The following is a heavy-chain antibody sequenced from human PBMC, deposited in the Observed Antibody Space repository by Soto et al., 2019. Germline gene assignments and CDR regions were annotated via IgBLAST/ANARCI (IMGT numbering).Heavy chain of an antibody. CDR1: GFTFSSYA. J-gene: IGHJ4*02. CDR3: ARGPRITIFGVVIIRGYFDY. D-gene: IGHD3-3*01. V-gene: IGHV3-30-3*01. Sequence: QVQLVESGGGVVQPGRSLRLSCAASGFTFSSYAMHWVRQAPGKGLEWVAVISYDGSNKYYADSVKGRFTISRDNSKNTLYLQMNSLRAEDTAVYYYARGPRITIFGVVIIRGYFDYWGQGTLVTVSS. CDR2: ISYDGSNK.